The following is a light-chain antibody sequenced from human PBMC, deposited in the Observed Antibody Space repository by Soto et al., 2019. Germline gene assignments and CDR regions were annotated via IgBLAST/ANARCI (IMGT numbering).Light chain of an antibody. V-gene: IGKV3-11*01. CDR1: QSVSSY. CDR2: DAS. Sequence: EIVMTQSPATLSVSPGERATLSCRASQSVSSYLAWYQQKPGQAPRLLIYDASNRATGIPARFSGSGSGTDFTLTISSLEPEDFAVYYCQQRSNWPFTFGPGNKGDIK. J-gene: IGKJ3*01. CDR3: QQRSNWPFT.